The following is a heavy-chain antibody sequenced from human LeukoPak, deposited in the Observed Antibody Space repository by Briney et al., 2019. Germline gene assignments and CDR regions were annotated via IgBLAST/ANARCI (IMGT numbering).Heavy chain of an antibody. V-gene: IGHV4-61*02. D-gene: IGHD5-12*01. CDR2: IYTSGST. CDR1: GGSISSGNYY. Sequence: SEFLSLTCTVSGGSISSGNYYWNWVRQPAGKGLEWIGRIYTSGSTIYNPSLKRRVTISLDTSKNQFSLNLSSVTAADTAVYYCARAQILVALYYFDYWGQGTLVTVSS. CDR3: ARAQILVALYYFDY. J-gene: IGHJ4*02.